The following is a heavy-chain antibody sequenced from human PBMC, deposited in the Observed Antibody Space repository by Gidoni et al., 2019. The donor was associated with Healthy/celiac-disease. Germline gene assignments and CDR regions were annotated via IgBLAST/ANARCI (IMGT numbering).Heavy chain of an antibody. CDR2: IWYDGSNK. D-gene: IGHD1-26*01. V-gene: IGHV3-33*01. CDR1: GFTFSSYG. Sequence: QVQLVESGGGVVQPGRSLRLSCAASGFTFSSYGMHWVRQAPGKGLEWVAVIWYDGSNKYYADSVKGRFTISRDNSKNTLYLQMNSLRAEDTAVYYCARAHSGSYYGAGMDVWGQGTTVTVSS. J-gene: IGHJ6*02. CDR3: ARAHSGSYYGAGMDV.